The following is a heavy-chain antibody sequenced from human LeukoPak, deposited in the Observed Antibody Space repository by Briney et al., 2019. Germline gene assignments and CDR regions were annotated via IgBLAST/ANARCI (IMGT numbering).Heavy chain of an antibody. CDR3: ARGSGGQQLIRGYYYMDV. CDR1: GFTFTGAW. J-gene: IGHJ6*03. CDR2: IKKDGREK. D-gene: IGHD6-6*01. Sequence: AGRSLSLSCTASGFTFTGAWMTWVRQAPGKWLEWVANIKKDGREKYYVDSVKGRITIARDNAKKSLYLQMSSLRAEDTAVYYCARGSGGQQLIRGYYYMDVWGKGTTVTVSS. V-gene: IGHV3-7*01.